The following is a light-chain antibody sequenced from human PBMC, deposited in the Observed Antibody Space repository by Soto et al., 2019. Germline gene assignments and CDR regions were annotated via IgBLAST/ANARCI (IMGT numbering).Light chain of an antibody. J-gene: IGKJ1*01. CDR3: QQHYSSLRT. CDR2: GAS. Sequence: DIVMTQSPDSLAVSLGERATINCKSSQSVFHTSDNKDHLAWFQQKSGQPPKLLIYGASTRESGVPDRFSGSGSGTDFTLTISSLQAEDVAVYYCQQHYSSLRTFGQGTKVEIK. CDR1: QSVFHTSDNKDH. V-gene: IGKV4-1*01.